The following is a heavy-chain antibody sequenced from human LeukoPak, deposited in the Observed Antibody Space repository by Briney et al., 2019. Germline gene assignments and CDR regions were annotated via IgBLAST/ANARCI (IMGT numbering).Heavy chain of an antibody. Sequence: GGSLRLSCAASAFTFSSYSVNWVRQAPGKGLEWVSSISSSSSYIYYADSVKGRFTISRDNAKNSLYLQMNSLRAEDTAVYYCARRPPNYYIEYTGQGTPVTVSS. CDR1: AFTFSSYS. V-gene: IGHV3-21*01. CDR3: ARRPPNYYIEY. J-gene: IGHJ4*02. CDR2: ISSSSSYI.